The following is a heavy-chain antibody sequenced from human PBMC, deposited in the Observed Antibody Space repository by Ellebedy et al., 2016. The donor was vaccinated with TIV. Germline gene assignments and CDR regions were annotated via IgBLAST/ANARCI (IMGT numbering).Heavy chain of an antibody. Sequence: GGSLRLXXKGYGYSFTSYWIGWVRQMPGKVLEWMGIIYPGDYDTRYSPSFQGQVTISADKSISTAYLQWSSLKASDTAVYYCASPPVYDYVWGSYRYVTDYFDYWGQGTLVTVSS. CDR3: ASPPVYDYVWGSYRYVTDYFDY. V-gene: IGHV5-51*01. D-gene: IGHD3-16*02. J-gene: IGHJ4*02. CDR1: GYSFTSYW. CDR2: IYPGDYDT.